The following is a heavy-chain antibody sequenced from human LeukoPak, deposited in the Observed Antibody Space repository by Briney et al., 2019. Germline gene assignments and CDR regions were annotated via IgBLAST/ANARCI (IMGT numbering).Heavy chain of an antibody. CDR3: AKDQEYSYNAARGFFDY. Sequence: PGGSLRLSCAASRFTFSSYAMSWVRQAPGKGLGWVSVMSGSGNSTFYADSVKGRFTISRDNSKNTLYLQMNSLRVEDTAIYYCAKDQEYSYNAARGFFDYWGQGTLVTVSS. V-gene: IGHV3-23*01. CDR1: RFTFSSYA. J-gene: IGHJ4*02. D-gene: IGHD5-18*01. CDR2: MSGSGNST.